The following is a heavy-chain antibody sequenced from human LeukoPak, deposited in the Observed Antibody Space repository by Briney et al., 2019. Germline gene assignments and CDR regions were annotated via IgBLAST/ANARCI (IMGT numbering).Heavy chain of an antibody. J-gene: IGHJ4*02. V-gene: IGHV3-21*01. CDR3: ARVGKGLRFLEWTFFDY. Sequence: GGSLRLSCAASGFTFSSYSMNWVRQAPGKGLEWVSSISSSSSYIYYADSVKGRFTISRDNAKNSLYLQMNSLRAEDTAVYYCARVGKGLRFLEWTFFDYWGQGTLVTVSS. D-gene: IGHD3-3*01. CDR2: ISSSSSYI. CDR1: GFTFSSYS.